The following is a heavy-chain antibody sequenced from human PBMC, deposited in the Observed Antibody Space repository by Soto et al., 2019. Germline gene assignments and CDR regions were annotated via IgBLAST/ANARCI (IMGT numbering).Heavy chain of an antibody. V-gene: IGHV3-33*08. D-gene: IGHD1-26*01. CDR2: IWYDGGNK. J-gene: IGHJ4*02. CDR1: GFTFTSYE. Sequence: GGSLRLSCAASGFTFTSYEMHWVRQAPGKGLEWVAVIWYDGGNKNYADPVKGRFTISRDNAKDTLFLQMNSLRAEDTAVYYCASSGGWGQGTLVTAPQ. CDR3: ASSGG.